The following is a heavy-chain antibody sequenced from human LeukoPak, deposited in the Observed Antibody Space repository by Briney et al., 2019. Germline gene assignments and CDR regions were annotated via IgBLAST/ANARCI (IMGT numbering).Heavy chain of an antibody. CDR1: GFTFSSYS. CDR3: AREIGNYPRWFDP. V-gene: IGHV3-48*04. Sequence: GGSLRLSCAASGFTFSSYSMNWVRQAPGKGLEWVSYIRSSGSPIYYADSVKGRFTISRDNAKNSLYLQMNSLRVEDTAVYYCAREIGNYPRWFDPWGQGTLVTVSS. D-gene: IGHD1-7*01. CDR2: IRSSGSPI. J-gene: IGHJ5*02.